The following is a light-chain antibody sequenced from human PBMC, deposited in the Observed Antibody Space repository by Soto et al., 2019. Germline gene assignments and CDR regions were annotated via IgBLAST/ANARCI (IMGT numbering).Light chain of an antibody. CDR2: SNS. Sequence: QSVLTQPPSASGTPGQRVIISCSGSRSNIGSNTVNWYQQLPGAAPKLLIYSNSQRPSGVPDRFSGSKSGTSASLAISGLQSEDEADYYCAAWDDSLNGRGVFGGGTKVTVL. V-gene: IGLV1-44*01. CDR3: AAWDDSLNGRGV. J-gene: IGLJ2*01. CDR1: RSNIGSNT.